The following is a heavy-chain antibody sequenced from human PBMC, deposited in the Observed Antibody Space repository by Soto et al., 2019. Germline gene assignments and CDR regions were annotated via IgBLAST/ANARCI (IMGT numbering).Heavy chain of an antibody. CDR2: INPSGGST. D-gene: IGHD3-9*01. CDR3: ARVFAGRGDILTGFISWENYYYYGMDV. Sequence: ASVKVSCKASGYTFTSYYMHWVRQAPGQGLEWMGIINPSGGSTSYAQKFQGRVTMTRDTSTSTVYMELSSLRSEDTAVYYCARVFAGRGDILTGFISWENYYYYGMDVWGQGTTVTVSS. J-gene: IGHJ6*02. V-gene: IGHV1-46*01. CDR1: GYTFTSYY.